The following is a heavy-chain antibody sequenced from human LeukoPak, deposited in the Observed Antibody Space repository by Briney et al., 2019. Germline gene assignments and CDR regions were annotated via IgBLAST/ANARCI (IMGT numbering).Heavy chain of an antibody. J-gene: IGHJ5*02. V-gene: IGHV5-51*01. D-gene: IGHD3-22*01. CDR2: IYPGDSDT. CDR3: ARPKTDYDSSGSRVPVWFDP. Sequence: KFGESLKISCKGSGYSFTSYWIGWVRQMPGKGLEWLWIIYPGDSDTRYSPSFQGQVTISADKSVSTAYLQWSSLKASDTAMYYCARPKTDYDSSGSRVPVWFDPWGQGTLVTVSS. CDR1: GYSFTSYW.